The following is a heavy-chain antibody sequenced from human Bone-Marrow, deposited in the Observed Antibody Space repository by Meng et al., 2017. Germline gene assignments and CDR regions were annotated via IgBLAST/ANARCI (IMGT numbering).Heavy chain of an antibody. J-gene: IGHJ4*02. Sequence: SVKVSCKASGGTFSTYSISWVRQAPGQGLEWMGGIIPIFSTANYPQKFQGRVTITADESTSTAYMELSSLRSEDTAVYYCASSPTYSSSSLSFDYWGQGTLVTVSS. D-gene: IGHD6-6*01. V-gene: IGHV1-69*13. CDR3: ASSPTYSSSSLSFDY. CDR2: IIPIFSTA. CDR1: GGTFSTYS.